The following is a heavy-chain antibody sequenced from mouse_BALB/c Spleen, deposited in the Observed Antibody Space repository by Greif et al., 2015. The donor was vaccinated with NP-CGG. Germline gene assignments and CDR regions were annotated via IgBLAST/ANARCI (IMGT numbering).Heavy chain of an antibody. V-gene: IGHV1-7*01. D-gene: IGHD2-3*01. CDR3: AISDGYFDF. J-gene: IGHJ2*01. Sequence: QVQLKQSGAELAKPGASVKMSCKASGYTFTSYWMHWVKQRPGQGLEWIGYINPSTGYTEYNQKFKDKATLTADKSSSTAFMHLSSLTSEDSAVYYCAISDGYFDFWGPGTTLTVSS. CDR1: GYTFTSYW. CDR2: INPSTGYT.